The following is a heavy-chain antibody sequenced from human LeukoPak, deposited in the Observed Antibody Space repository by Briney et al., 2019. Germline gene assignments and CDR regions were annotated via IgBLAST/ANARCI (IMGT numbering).Heavy chain of an antibody. V-gene: IGHV1-2*02. CDR3: AREPCSSTSCYSYYYYYMDV. CDR1: GYAFTGYY. D-gene: IGHD2-2*02. J-gene: IGHJ6*03. Sequence: ASVKVSCKASGYAFTGYYMHWVRQAPGQGLEWMGWINPNSGGTNYAQKFQGRVTMTRDTSISTAYMELSRLRPDDTAAYYCAREPCSSTSCYSYYYYYMDVWGKGTTVTVSS. CDR2: INPNSGGT.